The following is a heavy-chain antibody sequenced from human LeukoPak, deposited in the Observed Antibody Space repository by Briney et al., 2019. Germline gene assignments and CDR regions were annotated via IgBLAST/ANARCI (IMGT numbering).Heavy chain of an antibody. CDR1: GFTFSTYH. CDR2: ITSGGDYT. CDR3: ARGHYDILTASYKWTPDY. J-gene: IGHJ4*02. D-gene: IGHD3-9*01. V-gene: IGHV3-21*06. Sequence: SGGSLRLSCAASGFTFSTYHMSWVRQAPGKGLEWVSSITSGGDYTYYADSVKGRFTTSRDNAKNSLSLQLSSLRAEDTAVYHCARGHYDILTASYKWTPDYWGQGTLVTVSS.